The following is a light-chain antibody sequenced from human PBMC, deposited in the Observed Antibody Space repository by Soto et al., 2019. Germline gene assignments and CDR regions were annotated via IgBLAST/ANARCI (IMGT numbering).Light chain of an antibody. CDR2: VAS. CDR1: QSVSSY. Sequence: EIVLTRSPATLSLSPGERATLSCRASQSVSSYLAWYQQKPGQAPRLLIYVASNRATGIPARFSGSGSGTDFALTISSLEPEDFAVYYCQQRSNWPRWTFGQGTKVEIK. J-gene: IGKJ1*01. CDR3: QQRSNWPRWT. V-gene: IGKV3-11*01.